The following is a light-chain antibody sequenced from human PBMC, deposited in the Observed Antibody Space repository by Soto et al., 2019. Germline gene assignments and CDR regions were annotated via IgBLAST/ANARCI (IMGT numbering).Light chain of an antibody. V-gene: IGKV3-20*01. CDR1: QSVSRSF. CDR3: QQYDTSPRT. CDR2: GAS. J-gene: IGKJ2*01. Sequence: EIVLTQSPGTLSLSPGERATLSCRASQSVSRSFLAWYQQKPGQATRLLIYGASSRATGIPDRCSGSGSGKDFTLTISRLEPEDSALYYCQQYDTSPRTFGQGTKLEI.